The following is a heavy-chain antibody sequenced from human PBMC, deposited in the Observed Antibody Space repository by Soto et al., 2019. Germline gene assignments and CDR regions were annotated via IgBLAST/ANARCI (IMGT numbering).Heavy chain of an antibody. CDR1: GYSFTSYW. CDR3: ERRAGGGAFDI. Sequence: NNRRASVKVSCKGSGYSFTSYWIGWVRQMPGKGLEWMGIIYPGDSDTRYSPSFQGQVTISADKSISTAYLQWSSLKASDTAMYYCERRAGGGAFDIWGQGTMVTVSS. J-gene: IGHJ3*02. D-gene: IGHD2-15*01. V-gene: IGHV5-51*01. CDR2: IYPGDSDT.